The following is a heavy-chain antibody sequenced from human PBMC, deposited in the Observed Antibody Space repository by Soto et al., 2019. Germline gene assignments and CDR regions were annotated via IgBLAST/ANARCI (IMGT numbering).Heavy chain of an antibody. CDR3: AKSMYYYDSSGYYIPPFDY. D-gene: IGHD3-22*01. CDR2: ISGSGGST. Sequence: GGSLRLSCAASGFTFSSYAMSWVRQAPGKGLEWVSAISGSGGSTYYADSVKGRFTISRDNSKNTLYLQMNSLRAEDTAVYYCAKSMYYYDSSGYYIPPFDYWGQGTLVTVSS. CDR1: GFTFSSYA. V-gene: IGHV3-23*01. J-gene: IGHJ4*02.